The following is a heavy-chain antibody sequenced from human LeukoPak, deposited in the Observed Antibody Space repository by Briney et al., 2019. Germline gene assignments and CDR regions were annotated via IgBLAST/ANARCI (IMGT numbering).Heavy chain of an antibody. CDR2: IRDSGGRT. D-gene: IGHD3-22*01. CDR3: AKRGVVIRVILVGFHKEAYYFDS. Sequence: GGSLRLSCAVSGITLSNYGMSWVRQAPGEGPEWVAGIRDSGGRTNYADSVKGRFTISRDNPKNTLYLQMNSLRAEDTAVYFCAKRGVVIRVILVGFHKEAYYFDSWGQGALVTVSS. J-gene: IGHJ4*02. V-gene: IGHV3-23*01. CDR1: GITLSNYG.